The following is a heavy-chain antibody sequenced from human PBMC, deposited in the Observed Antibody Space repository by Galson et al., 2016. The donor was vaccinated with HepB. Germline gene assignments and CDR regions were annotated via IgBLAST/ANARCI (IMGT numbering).Heavy chain of an antibody. D-gene: IGHD4-23*01. CDR3: VGYGGNSV. Sequence: SLRLSCAVSGFRVSAHHVGWFRQAPGKGLECVSVLYGGGGTYHTDSVKGRFSVSRDNSKNIVYLQMNSLRADDTAVYYCVGYGGNSVWGQGTTVTVSS. J-gene: IGHJ6*02. CDR1: GFRVSAHH. CDR2: LYGGGGT. V-gene: IGHV3-53*01.